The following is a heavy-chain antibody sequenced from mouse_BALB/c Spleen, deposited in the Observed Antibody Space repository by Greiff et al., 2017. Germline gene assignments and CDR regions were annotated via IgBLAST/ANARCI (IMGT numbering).Heavy chain of an antibody. V-gene: IGHV5-6*03. J-gene: IGHJ4*01. D-gene: IGHD2-14*01. CDR1: GFTFSSYG. Sequence: EVKLVESGGGLVQPGGSLKLSCAASGFTFSSYGMSWVRQTPDKRLEWVATISSGGSYTYYPDSVKGRFTISRDNAKNTLYLQMSSLKSEDTAMYYCARHWRYDGGYYAMDYWGQGTSVTVSS. CDR2: ISSGGSYT. CDR3: ARHWRYDGGYYAMDY.